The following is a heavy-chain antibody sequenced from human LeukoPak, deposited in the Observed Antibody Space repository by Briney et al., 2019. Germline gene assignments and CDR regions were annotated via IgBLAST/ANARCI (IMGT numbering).Heavy chain of an antibody. CDR1: GFTFSSYW. Sequence: GGSLRLSCAASGFTFSSYWMHWVRQAPGQGLVWVSRINSDGSSTSYADSVKGRFTISRDNAKNTLYLQMNSLRAEDTAVYYCARITYGSGWYYFDYWGQGTLVTVSS. CDR3: ARITYGSGWYYFDY. D-gene: IGHD6-19*01. V-gene: IGHV3-74*01. CDR2: INSDGSST. J-gene: IGHJ4*02.